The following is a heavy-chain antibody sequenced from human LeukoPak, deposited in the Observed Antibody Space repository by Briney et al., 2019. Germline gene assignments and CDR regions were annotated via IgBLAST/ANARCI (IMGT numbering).Heavy chain of an antibody. J-gene: IGHJ6*02. CDR1: GYTFTSYD. V-gene: IGHV1-8*01. Sequence: ASVKVPRKASGYTFTSYDINWVRQATGQGLEWMGWMNPNSGNTGYAQKFQGRVTMTRNTSISTAYMELSSLRSEDTAVYYCARGPAATGFFDYYYYYGMDVWGQGTTVTVSS. CDR2: MNPNSGNT. CDR3: ARGPAATGFFDYYYYYGMDV. D-gene: IGHD2-2*01.